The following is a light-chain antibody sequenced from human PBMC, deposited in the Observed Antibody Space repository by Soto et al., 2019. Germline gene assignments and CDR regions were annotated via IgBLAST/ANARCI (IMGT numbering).Light chain of an antibody. J-gene: IGKJ1*01. V-gene: IGKV1-17*01. CDR3: LQHKIYPRT. CDR2: AAS. Sequence: DIQMTQSPSSLSASVGDRVTITCRASQGIRSDLGWFQQKEGKAPKRLIYAASSLQSGVPSRFSGSGSETEFTLTISSLQPEDVATYYCLQHKIYPRTFGQGTKVEIK. CDR1: QGIRSD.